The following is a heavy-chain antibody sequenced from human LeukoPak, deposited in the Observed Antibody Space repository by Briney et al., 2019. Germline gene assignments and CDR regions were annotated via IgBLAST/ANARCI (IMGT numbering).Heavy chain of an antibody. CDR3: ARDRFTSRGYSGYDSGGGHDY. CDR2: IKEDGSEK. CDR1: GFTFSSYW. D-gene: IGHD5-12*01. J-gene: IGHJ4*02. V-gene: IGHV3-7*01. Sequence: GSLRLSCAASGFTFSSYWMSWVRQVPGKGLEWVANIKEDGSEKYYVDSVKGRFTISRDNAKNSLYLQMNSLRAGDTAVYYCARDRFTSRGYSGYDSGGGHDYWGQGTLVTVSS.